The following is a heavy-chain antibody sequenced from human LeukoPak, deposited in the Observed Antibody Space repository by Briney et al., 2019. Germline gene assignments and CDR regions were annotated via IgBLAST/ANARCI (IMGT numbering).Heavy chain of an antibody. D-gene: IGHD2-2*02. CDR1: GFTFSSYA. V-gene: IGHV3-23*01. J-gene: IGHJ3*02. CDR2: ISGSGGST. Sequence: SGGSLRLSCAASGFTFSSYAMSWVRQAPGKGLEWVSAISGSGGSTYYADSVKGRFTISRDNSKNTLYLQMNSLRAEDTAVYYCAKDLCSSTSCYIRYGAFDIWGQGTMVTVSS. CDR3: AKDLCSSTSCYIRYGAFDI.